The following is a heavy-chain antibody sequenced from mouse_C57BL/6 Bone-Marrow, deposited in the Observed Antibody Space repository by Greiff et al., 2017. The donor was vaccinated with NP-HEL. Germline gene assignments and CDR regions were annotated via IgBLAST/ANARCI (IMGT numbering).Heavy chain of an antibody. CDR3: ARSRITTIVASEIYFDY. J-gene: IGHJ2*01. CDR2: IDPCDSYT. D-gene: IGHD1-1*01. V-gene: IGHV1-50*01. Sequence: QVQLQQPGAELVKPGASVKLSCKASGYTFTSYWMQWVKQRPGQGLEWIGGIDPCDSYTNYNQKFKGKATLTVDTSSSTAYMQLSSLTSEDSAVYYCARSRITTIVASEIYFDYWGQGTTLTVSS. CDR1: GYTFTSYW.